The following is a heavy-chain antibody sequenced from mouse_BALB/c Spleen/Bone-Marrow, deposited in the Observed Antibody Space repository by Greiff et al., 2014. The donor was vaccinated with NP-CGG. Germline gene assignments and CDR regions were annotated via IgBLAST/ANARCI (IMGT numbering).Heavy chain of an antibody. CDR3: ARQGYYDYDYAMDY. V-gene: IGHV5-12-1*01. J-gene: IGHJ4*01. CDR1: GFAFSSYD. Sequence: EVKLVESGGGLVKPGGSLKLSCAASGFAFSSYDMSWVRQTPEKRLEWVAYISSGGGSTYYPDTVKGRFTISRDNAKSTLYLQTSSLKSEDTAMYYCARQGYYDYDYAMDYWGQGTSVTVSS. CDR2: ISSGGGST. D-gene: IGHD2-4*01.